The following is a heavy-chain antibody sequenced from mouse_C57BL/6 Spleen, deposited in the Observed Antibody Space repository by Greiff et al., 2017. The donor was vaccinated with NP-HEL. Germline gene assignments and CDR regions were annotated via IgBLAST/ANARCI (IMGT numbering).Heavy chain of an antibody. CDR2: ISSGSSTI. D-gene: IGHD2-5*01. J-gene: IGHJ4*01. V-gene: IGHV5-17*01. CDR1: GFTFSDYG. Sequence: EVKVVESGGGLVKPGGSLKLSCAASGFTFSDYGMHWVRQAPEKGLEWVAYISSGSSTIYYADTVKGRFTISRDNAKNTLFLQMTSLRSEDTAMYYCARAGAYYSNFYYAMDYWGQGTSVTVSS. CDR3: ARAGAYYSNFYYAMDY.